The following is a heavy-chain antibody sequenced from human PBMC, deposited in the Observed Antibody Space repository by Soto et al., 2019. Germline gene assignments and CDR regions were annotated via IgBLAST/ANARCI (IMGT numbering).Heavy chain of an antibody. V-gene: IGHV3-11*01. Sequence: QVQLVESGGGLVQPGGSLRLSCAASGFSFSDYYMKWIRQAPGKGLEWVSYISSSGGTIYHADSVKGRFTISRDNTKNSLYLQMNSLRAEDTAVYYCVGGSTTFRGMDVWGQGTTVTVSS. CDR2: ISSSGGTI. CDR3: VGGSTTFRGMDV. CDR1: GFSFSDYY. J-gene: IGHJ6*02. D-gene: IGHD1-7*01.